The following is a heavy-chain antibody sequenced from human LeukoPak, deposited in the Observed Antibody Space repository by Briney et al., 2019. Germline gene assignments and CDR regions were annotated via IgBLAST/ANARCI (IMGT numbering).Heavy chain of an antibody. D-gene: IGHD4-17*01. V-gene: IGHV3-9*01. CDR3: ARDLRGYGDYENYDY. J-gene: IGHJ4*02. Sequence: GGSLRLSCAASGFTFDDYAMHWVRQAPGKGLEWVSGISWNSGSIGYADSVKGRFTISRDNAKNSLYLQMNSLRAEDTAVYYCARDLRGYGDYENYDYWGQGTLVTVSS. CDR2: ISWNSGSI. CDR1: GFTFDDYA.